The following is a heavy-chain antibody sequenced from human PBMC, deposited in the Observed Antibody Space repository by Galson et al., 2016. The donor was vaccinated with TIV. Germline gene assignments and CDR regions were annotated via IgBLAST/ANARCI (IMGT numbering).Heavy chain of an antibody. CDR3: VNIQKTNRSGS. CDR1: GGTLTSYA. D-gene: IGHD2-15*01. V-gene: IGHV1-69*06. Sequence: SVKVSCKASGGTLTSYAINWVRQAPGQGLEWMGGIIPLSHTPSYAQKYHDRITIVADKSTGTVYMELRRLTSEDTAVYYCVNIQKTNRSGSWGRGTLVTVSS. CDR2: IIPLSHTP. J-gene: IGHJ5*02.